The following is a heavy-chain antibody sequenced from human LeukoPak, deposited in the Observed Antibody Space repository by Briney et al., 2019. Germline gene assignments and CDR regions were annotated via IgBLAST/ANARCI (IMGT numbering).Heavy chain of an antibody. D-gene: IGHD2-2*01. CDR1: GFIFSSYW. V-gene: IGHV3-7*01. Sequence: PGGSLRLSCAASGFIFSSYWMSWVRQAPGKGLEWVANIKQDGSEKYYVDSVKGRFTISRDNAKNSLYLQMNSLRAEDTAVYYCARALVVVPAAVFDYWGQGTLVTVSS. CDR2: IKQDGSEK. J-gene: IGHJ4*02. CDR3: ARALVVVPAAVFDY.